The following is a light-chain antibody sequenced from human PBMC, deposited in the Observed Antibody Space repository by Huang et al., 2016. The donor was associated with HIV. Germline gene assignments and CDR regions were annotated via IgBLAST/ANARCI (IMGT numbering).Light chain of an antibody. J-gene: IGKJ1*01. Sequence: EVVMTQSPATLSVSPGERATLSCRASKSISSNLAWYQQKRGQAPRLLIYGAFTRATGIPARFGGSGSWTEFTLTISGLQSEDFAVYFCQQYDNWPRTFGQGTKVEIK. CDR2: GAF. CDR1: KSISSN. CDR3: QQYDNWPRT. V-gene: IGKV3-15*01.